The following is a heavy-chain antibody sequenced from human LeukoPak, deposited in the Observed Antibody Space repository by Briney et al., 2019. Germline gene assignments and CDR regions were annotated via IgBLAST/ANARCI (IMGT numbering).Heavy chain of an antibody. CDR3: ARESISGHRDFDY. CDR1: GFTFSGYS. Sequence: PGGSLRLSCAASGFTFSGYSMNWVRQAPGKGLEWLSYISSGSRTIYYADSVKGRFTVSRDNATNSLYLQMNSLRAEDTAVYYCARESISGHRDFDYWGQGALVTVSS. V-gene: IGHV3-48*01. CDR2: ISSGSRTI. D-gene: IGHD1-26*01. J-gene: IGHJ4*02.